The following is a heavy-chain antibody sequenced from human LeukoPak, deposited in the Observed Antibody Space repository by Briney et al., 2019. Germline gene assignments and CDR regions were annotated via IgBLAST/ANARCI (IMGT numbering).Heavy chain of an antibody. CDR1: GYTFTSYG. J-gene: IGHJ4*02. CDR2: ISAYDGNT. V-gene: IGHV1-18*01. CDR3: ARKMATTGETDY. Sequence: ASVKVTCKASGYTFTSYGISCVRQAPGQGLEWMGWISAYDGNTNYAQKLQGRVTMTTDTSTSTAYMELRSLRSDDTAVYYCARKMATTGETDYWGQGTLVTVSS. D-gene: IGHD5-24*01.